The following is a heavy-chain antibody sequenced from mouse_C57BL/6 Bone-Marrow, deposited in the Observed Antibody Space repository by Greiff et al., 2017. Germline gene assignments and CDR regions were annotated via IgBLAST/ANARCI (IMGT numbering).Heavy chain of an antibody. CDR3: ARWGDDPYVDD. CDR1: GYTFTSYW. Sequence: QVQLQQPGAELVRPGTSVKLSCKASGYTFTSYWMHWVKQRPGQGLEWIGVIDPSDSYTNYNQKFKGKATLTVDTSSSTAYMQLSSLTSEDSAVYDCARWGDDPYVDDWGQGTTLTVSS. D-gene: IGHD2-2*01. V-gene: IGHV1-59*01. J-gene: IGHJ2*01. CDR2: IDPSDSYT.